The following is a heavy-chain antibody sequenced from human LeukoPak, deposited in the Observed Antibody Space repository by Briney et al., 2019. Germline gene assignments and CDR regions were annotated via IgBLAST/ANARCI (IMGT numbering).Heavy chain of an antibody. D-gene: IGHD3-22*01. CDR1: GFTFSSYG. Sequence: PGGSLRLSCAASGFTFSSYGMHWVRQAPGKGLEWVAVIWYDGSNKYYADSVKGRFTISRDNSKNTLYLQMNSLRAEDTAVYYCAREPYDSSGYYYESDWGQGTLVTVSS. CDR2: IWYDGSNK. J-gene: IGHJ4*02. V-gene: IGHV3-33*01. CDR3: AREPYDSSGYYYESD.